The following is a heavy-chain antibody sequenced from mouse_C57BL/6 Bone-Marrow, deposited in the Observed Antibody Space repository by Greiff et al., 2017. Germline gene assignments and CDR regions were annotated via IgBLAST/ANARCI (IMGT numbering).Heavy chain of an antibody. CDR1: GYTFTDYN. CDR2: INPNNGGT. Sequence: EVKLMESGPELVKPGASVKIPCKASGYTFTDYNMDWVKQSHGKSLEWIGDINPNNGGTIYHQKFKGKATLTVDKSSSTAYMELRSLTSEDTAVYYCARRGATMVTSPFAYWGQGTLVTVSA. CDR3: ARRGATMVTSPFAY. V-gene: IGHV1-18*01. D-gene: IGHD2-2*01. J-gene: IGHJ3*01.